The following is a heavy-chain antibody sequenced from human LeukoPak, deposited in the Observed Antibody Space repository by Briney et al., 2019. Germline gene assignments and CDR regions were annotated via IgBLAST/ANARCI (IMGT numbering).Heavy chain of an antibody. CDR2: ITYNGGST. D-gene: IGHD5-24*01. CDR1: GFTFSTSA. Sequence: GGSPRLSCSASGFTFSTSAMHWARQAPGKGLEYVSFITYNGGSTYNADSVKGRFTISRDNSRNTLYLQMSSLRAEDTAVYHCVKDGGMATIFDFWGQGTLVTVSS. V-gene: IGHV3-64D*09. J-gene: IGHJ4*02. CDR3: VKDGGMATIFDF.